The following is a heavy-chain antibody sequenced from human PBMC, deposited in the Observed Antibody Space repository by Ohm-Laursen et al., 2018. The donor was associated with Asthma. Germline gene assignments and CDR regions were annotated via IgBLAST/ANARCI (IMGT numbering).Heavy chain of an antibody. CDR3: ATVRKDNGDYFFDH. CDR1: GGTISSGGHY. V-gene: IGHV4-31*03. CDR2: IYFSGST. Sequence: TLSLTCTVSGGTISSGGHYWIWIRQLPGKGLESIGYIYFSGSTYYNPSLMSRLTISVDTSSNQFSLKLSSVTAADTAVYYCATVRKDNGDYFFDHWGQGTLVTVSS. J-gene: IGHJ4*02. D-gene: IGHD4-17*01.